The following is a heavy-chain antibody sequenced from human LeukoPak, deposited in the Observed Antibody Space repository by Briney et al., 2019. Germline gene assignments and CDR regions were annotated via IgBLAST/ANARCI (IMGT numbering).Heavy chain of an antibody. V-gene: IGHV3-30*02. CDR3: AKDYYTSGQQWHPFDY. D-gene: IGHD3-10*01. Sequence: GGSLSLSCAASGFPFRIYDIHWVRQPPANGLVWVAFIRNDGTNKYYADCVKGRFTISRDNSKNTLYLQMNSLRPEDTAVYYCAKDYYTSGQQWHPFDYWGQGTLVTVSS. J-gene: IGHJ4*02. CDR2: IRNDGTNK. CDR1: GFPFRIYD.